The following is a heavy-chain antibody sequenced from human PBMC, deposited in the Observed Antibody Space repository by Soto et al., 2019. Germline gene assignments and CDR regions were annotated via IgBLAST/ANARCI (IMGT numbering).Heavy chain of an antibody. CDR3: ARVTFGGVIALDY. CDR2: ISYDGSNK. Sequence: QVQLVESGGGVVQPGRSLRLSCAASGFTFSSYAMHWVRQAPGKGLEWVAVISYDGSNKYYADSVKGRFTISRDNSKNTLYLQMNSLRAEDPAVYYCARVTFGGVIALDYWGQGTLVTVSS. CDR1: GFTFSSYA. D-gene: IGHD3-16*02. V-gene: IGHV3-30-3*01. J-gene: IGHJ4*02.